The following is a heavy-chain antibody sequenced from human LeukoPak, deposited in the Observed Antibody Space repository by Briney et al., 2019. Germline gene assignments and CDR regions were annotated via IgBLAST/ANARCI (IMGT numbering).Heavy chain of an antibody. CDR3: ASAVEWLLYYFDY. J-gene: IGHJ4*02. CDR2: INPNSGGT. V-gene: IGHV1-2*02. CDR1: GYTFTGYY. D-gene: IGHD3-3*01. Sequence: GASVKVSCKASGYTFTGYYMHWVRQAPGQGLEWRGWINPNSGGTNYAQKFQGRVTMTRDTSISTAYMELSRLRSDDTAVYYCASAVEWLLYYFDYWGQGTLVTVSS.